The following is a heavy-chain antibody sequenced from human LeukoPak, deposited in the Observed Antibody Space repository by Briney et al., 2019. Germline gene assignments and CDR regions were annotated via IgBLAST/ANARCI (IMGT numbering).Heavy chain of an antibody. Sequence: GGSLRLSCAASGFTFSSYAMHWVRQAPGKGLEYVSAISSNGVSTYYANSVKGRFTISRDNSKNTLYLQMGSLRPEDMAVYYCARAGGYSYGPFGYWGQGTLVTVSS. CDR1: GFTFSSYA. CDR3: ARAGGYSYGPFGY. D-gene: IGHD5-18*01. CDR2: ISSNGVST. J-gene: IGHJ4*02. V-gene: IGHV3-64*01.